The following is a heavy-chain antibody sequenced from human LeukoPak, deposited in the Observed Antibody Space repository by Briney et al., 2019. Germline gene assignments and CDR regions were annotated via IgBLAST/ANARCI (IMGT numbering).Heavy chain of an antibody. D-gene: IGHD5-12*01. Sequence: PSETLSLTCAVYGGSFSGYYWRWIRQPPGKGLEWIGEINHSGSTNYNPSLKSRVTISVDTSKNQFSLKLSSVTAADTAVYYCARGAIGWLGSYYYYYYGMDVWGQGTTVTVSS. V-gene: IGHV4-34*01. CDR3: ARGAIGWLGSYYYYYYGMDV. CDR1: GGSFSGYY. CDR2: INHSGST. J-gene: IGHJ6*02.